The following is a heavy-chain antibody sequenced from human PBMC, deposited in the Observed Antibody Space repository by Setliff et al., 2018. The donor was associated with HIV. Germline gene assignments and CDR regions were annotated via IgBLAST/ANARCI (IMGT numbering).Heavy chain of an antibody. CDR2: INPNSGDS. CDR1: GHTFIDYC. CDR3: ARDYFPHSRRNFGSGDYFHF. J-gene: IGHJ4*02. Sequence: ASVKVSCKASGHTFIDYCIHWVRQAPGQGLEWMAYINPNSGDSKTAQKFQGRVTVTRDTSIATAYMELSSLTSGDTAVYHCARDYFPHSRRNFGSGDYFHFWGQGSRVTVSS. D-gene: IGHD3-10*01. V-gene: IGHV1-2*02.